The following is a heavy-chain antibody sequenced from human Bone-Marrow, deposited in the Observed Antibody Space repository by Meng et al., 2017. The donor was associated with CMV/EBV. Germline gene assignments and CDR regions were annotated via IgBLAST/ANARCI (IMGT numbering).Heavy chain of an antibody. D-gene: IGHD2-15*01. V-gene: IGHV3-23*01. CDR2: ISGSGGST. Sequence: GESLKISCAASGFTFSSYAMCWVRQAPGKGLEWVSAISGSGGSTYYADSVKGRFTISRDNSKNTQYLQMNSLRAEDTAVYYCARGIHCSASSCALSLDYWGQGTLVTVSS. CDR1: GFTFSSYA. J-gene: IGHJ4*02. CDR3: ARGIHCSASSCALSLDY.